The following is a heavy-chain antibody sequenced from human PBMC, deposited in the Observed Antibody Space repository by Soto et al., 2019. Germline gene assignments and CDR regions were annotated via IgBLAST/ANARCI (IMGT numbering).Heavy chain of an antibody. J-gene: IGHJ6*03. CDR1: GGSISSYY. V-gene: IGHV4-59*01. Sequence: SETLSLTCTVSGGSISSYYWSWIRQPPGKGLEWIGYIYYSGSTNYNPSLKSRVTISVDTSKNQFSLKLSSVTAADTAVYYCAREGYDFWSGPGYYYMDVWGKGTTVTVSS. CDR2: IYYSGST. CDR3: AREGYDFWSGPGYYYMDV. D-gene: IGHD3-3*01.